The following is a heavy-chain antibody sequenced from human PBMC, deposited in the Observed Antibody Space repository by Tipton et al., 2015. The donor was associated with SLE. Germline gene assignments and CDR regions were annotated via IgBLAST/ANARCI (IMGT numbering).Heavy chain of an antibody. CDR1: GFTVSSNY. V-gene: IGHV3-53*05. J-gene: IGHJ6*02. D-gene: IGHD4-17*01. CDR2: IYSGAST. Sequence: SLRLSCAASGFTVSSNYMSWVRQAPGKGLEWVSVIYSGASTYYADSVKGRFTISRDNSKNTLYLQMNSLRAEDTAVDYCARGGNYGVDSSYGMAVWGQGPTVTVS. CDR3: ARGGNYGVDSSYGMAV.